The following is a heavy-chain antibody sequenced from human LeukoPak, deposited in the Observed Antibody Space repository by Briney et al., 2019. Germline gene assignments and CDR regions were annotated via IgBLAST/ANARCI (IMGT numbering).Heavy chain of an antibody. D-gene: IGHD6-25*01. V-gene: IGHV1-8*01. CDR3: VRKGRTTAGRGWFDP. CDR1: GYNVTNYD. J-gene: IGHJ5*02. Sequence: GASVTVSCKTSGYNVTNYDIFWVGQASGQGLDWMGWMNPKSGNTGYAQKFQGRVSMTGNTSTDAAYMELSSLRSDDTAVYYCVRKGRTTAGRGWFDPWGQGTLLTVSS. CDR2: MNPKSGNT.